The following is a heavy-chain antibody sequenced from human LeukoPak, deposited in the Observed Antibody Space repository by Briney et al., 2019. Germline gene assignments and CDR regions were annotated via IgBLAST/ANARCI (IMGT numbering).Heavy chain of an antibody. CDR1: GGSISSGSFY. CDR2: IYFSGTT. D-gene: IGHD1-26*01. CDR3: ARRWACDY. J-gene: IGHJ4*02. V-gene: IGHV4-39*01. Sequence: SETLSLTCTVSGGSISSGSFYWGWIRQPPGKGLEWIGNIYFSGTTYYNPSLKSRVTISVDTSKNQFSLKLSSVTAADTAVYYCARRWACDYWGQGTLVTVSS.